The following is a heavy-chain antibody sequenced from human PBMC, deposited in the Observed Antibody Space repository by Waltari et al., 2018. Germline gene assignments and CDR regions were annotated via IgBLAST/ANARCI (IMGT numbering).Heavy chain of an antibody. CDR1: GCTLDAYA. D-gene: IGHD3-10*01. CDR3: AKVTAFVSGSYDF. J-gene: IGHJ4*02. Sequence: EVQLVESGGGLVQPGRSRRHSWSASGCTLDAYAMHWVRQTPGKGLELVAGISWYSWTIFYADSVKGRFTISRDNAKNSLYLQMNSLRVEDTALYYCAKVTAFVSGSYDFWGQGTLVTVSS. V-gene: IGHV3-9*01. CDR2: ISWYSWTI.